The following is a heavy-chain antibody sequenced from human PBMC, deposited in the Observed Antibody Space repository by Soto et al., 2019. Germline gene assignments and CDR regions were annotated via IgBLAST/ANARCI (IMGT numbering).Heavy chain of an antibody. J-gene: IGHJ6*02. CDR1: GFTFSSYA. CDR2: ISYDGSNK. Sequence: QVQLVESGGGVVQPGRSLRLSCAASGFTFSSYAMHWVRQAPGKGLEWVAVISYDGSNKYYADSVKGRFTISRDNSKNTLYLQMNSLRAEDTAVYYCAREGLHYYYYGMDVWGQGTTVTVSS. V-gene: IGHV3-30-3*01. CDR3: AREGLHYYYYGMDV.